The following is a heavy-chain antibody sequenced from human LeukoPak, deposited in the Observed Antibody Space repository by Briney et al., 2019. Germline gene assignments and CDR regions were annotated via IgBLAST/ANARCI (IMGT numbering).Heavy chain of an antibody. CDR3: AKAVGGSPHLAPDY. J-gene: IGHJ4*02. Sequence: PGRSLRLSCAASGFTFDDYAMHWVRQALGKGLEWVSGISWNSGSIGYADSVKGRFTISRDNAKNSLYLQMNSLRAEDMALYYCAKAVGGSPHLAPDYWGQGTLVTVSS. D-gene: IGHD3-10*01. V-gene: IGHV3-9*03. CDR1: GFTFDDYA. CDR2: ISWNSGSI.